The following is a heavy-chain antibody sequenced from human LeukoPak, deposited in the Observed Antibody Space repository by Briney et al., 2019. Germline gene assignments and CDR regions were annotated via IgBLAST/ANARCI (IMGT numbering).Heavy chain of an antibody. CDR2: ISYDGSNK. J-gene: IGHJ4*02. V-gene: IGHV3-30*18. CDR1: GFTFSSYG. Sequence: PGGSLRLSCAASGFTFSSYGMHWVRQAPGKGLEWVGVISYDGSNKYYAHSVKGRFTISRDNSKNTLYLQMNSLRAEDTAVYYCAKDQGSYYRYSDYWGQGTLVTVSS. CDR3: AKDQGSYYRYSDY. D-gene: IGHD3-10*01.